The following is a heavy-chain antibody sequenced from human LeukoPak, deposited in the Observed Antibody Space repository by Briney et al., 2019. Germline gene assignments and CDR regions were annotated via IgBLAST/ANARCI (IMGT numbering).Heavy chain of an antibody. Sequence: ASVKVSCKASGYTFTSYAMHWVRQAPGQRLEWMGWINAGNGNTKYSQKFQGRVTITRDTSASTAYMELRSLRSDDTAVYYCARDFSLSTVVTHYFDYWGQGTLVTVSS. CDR3: ARDFSLSTVVTHYFDY. J-gene: IGHJ4*02. D-gene: IGHD4-23*01. V-gene: IGHV1-3*01. CDR1: GYTFTSYA. CDR2: INAGNGNT.